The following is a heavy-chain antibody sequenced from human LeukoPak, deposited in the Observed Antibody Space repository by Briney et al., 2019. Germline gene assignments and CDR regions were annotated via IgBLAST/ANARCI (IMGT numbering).Heavy chain of an antibody. V-gene: IGHV1-8*01. D-gene: IGHD3-22*01. J-gene: IGHJ4*02. CDR1: RYTFFSYD. CDR3: ARGITYYYDSSVAY. Sequence: ASVKVSCKASRYTFFSYDITWVRQATGQGLEWMGWMNPNSGNAGYAQKFQGRVTMTRNTSTNTAYMELSSLRPEDTAVYYCARGITYYYDSSVAYWGQGTPVTVSS. CDR2: MNPNSGNA.